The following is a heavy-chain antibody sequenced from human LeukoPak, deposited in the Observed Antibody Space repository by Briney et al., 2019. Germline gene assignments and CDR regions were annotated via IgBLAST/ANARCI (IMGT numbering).Heavy chain of an antibody. CDR3: ARGNPYYYDSSGYSAFDI. CDR2: IWYDGSNK. Sequence: GGSLRLSCAASGFTFSSYTMNWVRQAPGKGLEWVAVIWYDGSNKYYADSVKGRFTISRDNSKNTLYLQMNSLRAEDTAVYYCARGNPYYYDSSGYSAFDIWGQGTMVTVSS. D-gene: IGHD3-22*01. V-gene: IGHV3-33*08. CDR1: GFTFSSYT. J-gene: IGHJ3*02.